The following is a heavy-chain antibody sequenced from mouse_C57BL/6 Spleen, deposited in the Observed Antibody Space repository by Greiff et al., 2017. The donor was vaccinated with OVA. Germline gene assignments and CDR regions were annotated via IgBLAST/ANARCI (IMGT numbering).Heavy chain of an antibody. CDR3: ARSPTYYDYDGAWFAY. V-gene: IGHV7-3*01. J-gene: IGHJ3*01. CDR2: IRNKANGYTT. D-gene: IGHD2-4*01. CDR1: GFTFTDYY. Sequence: EVQLVESGGGLVQPGGSLSLSCAASGFTFTDYYMSWVRQPPGKALVWLGFIRNKANGYTTEYSASVKGRFTISRDNSQSILYLQMNALRAEDSATYYGARSPTYYDYDGAWFAYWGQGTLVTVSA.